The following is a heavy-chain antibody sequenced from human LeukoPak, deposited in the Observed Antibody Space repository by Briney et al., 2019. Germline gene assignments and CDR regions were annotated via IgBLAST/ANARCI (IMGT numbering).Heavy chain of an antibody. CDR3: ARLIVVPAAISDPFDY. CDR2: IYYSGST. CDR1: GGSISSSSYY. Sequence: PSETLSLTCTVSGGSISSSSYYWGWIRQPPGKGLEWIGSIYYSGSTYYNPSLKSRVTISVDTSKNQFPLKLSSVTAADTAVYYCARLIVVPAAISDPFDYWGQGTLVTVSS. V-gene: IGHV4-39*01. J-gene: IGHJ4*02. D-gene: IGHD2-2*02.